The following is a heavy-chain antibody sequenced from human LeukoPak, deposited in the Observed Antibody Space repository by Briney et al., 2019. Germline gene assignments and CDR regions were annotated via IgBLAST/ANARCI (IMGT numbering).Heavy chain of an antibody. Sequence: SETLSLTCTVSGGSISSSTYSWTWIRQPAGKGLEWIGRIHSSGSTHYNPSLKSRVTISVDTSKNYFSLNLSSVTAADTAVYFCARGVLDTAMVRFDYWGQGTLVTVSS. CDR3: ARGVLDTAMVRFDY. D-gene: IGHD5-18*01. V-gene: IGHV4-61*02. J-gene: IGHJ4*02. CDR2: IHSSGST. CDR1: GGSISSSTYS.